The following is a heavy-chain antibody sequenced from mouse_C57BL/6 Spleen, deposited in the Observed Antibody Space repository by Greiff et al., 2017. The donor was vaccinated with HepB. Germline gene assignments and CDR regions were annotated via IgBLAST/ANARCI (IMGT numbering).Heavy chain of an antibody. Sequence: QVQLQQPGAELVMPGASVKLSCKASGYTFTSYWMHWVKQRPGQGLEWIGEIDPSDSYTNYNQKFKGKSTLTVDKSSSTAYMQLSSLTSEDSAVYYCAIYYGSSYVDDWGQGTTLTVSS. J-gene: IGHJ2*01. V-gene: IGHV1-69*01. CDR3: AIYYGSSYVDD. CDR2: IDPSDSYT. CDR1: GYTFTSYW. D-gene: IGHD1-1*01.